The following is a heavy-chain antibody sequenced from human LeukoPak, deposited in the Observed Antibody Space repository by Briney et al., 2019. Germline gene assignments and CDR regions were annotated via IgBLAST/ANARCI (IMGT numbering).Heavy chain of an antibody. Sequence: GGSLRLSCSPSGFTLSSYVVLWVRQAPGGGLEYVSAVSSIGSSKYDADSVKGRFTISRDNSKNTLYLQIISLRPEDTAVYYWVKEGNGAFDIWGQGTIVTVSS. D-gene: IGHD2-8*01. CDR1: GFTLSSYV. V-gene: IGHV3-64D*09. CDR2: VSSIGSSK. CDR3: VKEGNGAFDI. J-gene: IGHJ3*02.